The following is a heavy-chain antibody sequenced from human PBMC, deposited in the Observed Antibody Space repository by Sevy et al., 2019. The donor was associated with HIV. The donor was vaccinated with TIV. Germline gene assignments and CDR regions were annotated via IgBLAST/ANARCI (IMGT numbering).Heavy chain of an antibody. V-gene: IGHV3-11*01. CDR3: ARDKSYYYYGMDV. CDR1: GFTFSDYY. J-gene: IGHJ6*02. Sequence: GESLKISCAASGFTFSDYYMSWIRQAPGKGLEWVSYISSSGSTIYYADSVKGRITISRDNAKNSLYLQMNSLRAEDTAVYYCARDKSYYYYGMDVWGQGTTVTVSS. CDR2: ISSSGSTI.